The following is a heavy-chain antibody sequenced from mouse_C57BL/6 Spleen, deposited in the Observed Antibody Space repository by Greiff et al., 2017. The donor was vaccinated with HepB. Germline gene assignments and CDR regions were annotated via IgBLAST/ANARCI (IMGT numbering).Heavy chain of an antibody. D-gene: IGHD1-1*01. CDR3: ARGDYYGSRKKAWFAY. J-gene: IGHJ3*01. V-gene: IGHV1-9*01. CDR2: ILPGSGST. Sequence: QVQLKQSGAELMKPGASVKLSCKATGYTFTGYWIEWVKQRPGHGLEWIGEILPGSGSTNYNEKFKGKATFTADTSSNTAYMQLSSLTTEDSAIYYCARGDYYGSRKKAWFAYWGQGTLVTVSA. CDR1: GYTFTGYW.